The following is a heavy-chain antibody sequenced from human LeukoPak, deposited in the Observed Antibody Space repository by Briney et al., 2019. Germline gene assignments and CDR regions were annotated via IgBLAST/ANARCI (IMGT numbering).Heavy chain of an antibody. CDR1: GFTFRIYA. CDR3: AKRVDSSGYYYLPYFDY. CDR2: ISDSGGSR. Sequence: GGSLRLSCAAPGFTFRIYAMSWVRQAPGKGLEWVSVISDSGGSRYHADSVKGRFTISRDNSKNTLYLQMNSLRAEDTAVYYCAKRVDSSGYYYLPYFDYWGQGTLVTVSS. J-gene: IGHJ4*02. V-gene: IGHV3-23*01. D-gene: IGHD3-22*01.